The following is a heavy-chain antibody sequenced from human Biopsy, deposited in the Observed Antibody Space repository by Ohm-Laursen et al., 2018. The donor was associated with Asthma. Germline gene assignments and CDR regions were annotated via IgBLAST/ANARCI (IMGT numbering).Heavy chain of an antibody. V-gene: IGHV3-30*18. D-gene: IGHD1-26*01. J-gene: IGHJ4*02. Sequence: SLRLSCAASGFTFSNYGMHWVRQAPGKGLDWVAVISFDGSNKNYTDSVRGRFTISRDNSRNTLHLQMNSLRAEDTAVYFCAKEVFPGWELRRGPDSWGQGTLVTVSS. CDR1: GFTFSNYG. CDR3: AKEVFPGWELRRGPDS. CDR2: ISFDGSNK.